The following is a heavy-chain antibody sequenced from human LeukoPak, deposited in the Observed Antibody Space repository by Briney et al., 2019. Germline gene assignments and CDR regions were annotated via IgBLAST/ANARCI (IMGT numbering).Heavy chain of an antibody. Sequence: GGSLRLSCAASGFTFSSYGMSWVRQAPGKGLEWVSTISGRRDSTSYADSVKGRVTISRDNSKNTLYLQMNSLRAEDTAVYYCAKEVPATDYYDSSGYGLLYYWGQGTLVTVSS. V-gene: IGHV3-23*01. CDR3: AKEVPATDYYDSSGYGLLYY. J-gene: IGHJ4*02. CDR1: GFTFSSYG. D-gene: IGHD3-22*01. CDR2: ISGRRDST.